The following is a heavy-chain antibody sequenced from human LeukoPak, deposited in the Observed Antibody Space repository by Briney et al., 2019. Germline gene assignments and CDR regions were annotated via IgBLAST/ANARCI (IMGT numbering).Heavy chain of an antibody. D-gene: IGHD4-17*01. CDR1: GFTFSTYW. Sequence: PGGSLRLSCAGSGFTFSTYWMHWVRQAPGKGLEWVSFIHSDNTHYSDSVKGRFTISRDNSKNTLYLQMNSLRAEDTAVYYCARRAGAYSHPYDYWGQGTLVTVSS. V-gene: IGHV3-53*01. CDR3: ARRAGAYSHPYDY. J-gene: IGHJ4*02. CDR2: IHSDNT.